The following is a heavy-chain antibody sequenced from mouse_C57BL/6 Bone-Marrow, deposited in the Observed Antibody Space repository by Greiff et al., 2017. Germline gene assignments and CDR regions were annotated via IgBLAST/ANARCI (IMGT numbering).Heavy chain of an antibody. V-gene: IGHV10-1*01. CDR2: LCSKSNNAAT. J-gene: IGHJ2*02. CDR1: GFSFNTYA. CDR3: VRHGGGKLAIDY. D-gene: IGHD1-1*02. Sequence: EVTLVESGRGLVQPKGSLQLSCAASGFSFNTYAMNWVRQAPGKGLEWVARLCSKSNNAATYYADSVKARFTISRDESESMLDLQMNNLKAEDTAMYYCVRHGGGKLAIDYWGQGTSLTVSS.